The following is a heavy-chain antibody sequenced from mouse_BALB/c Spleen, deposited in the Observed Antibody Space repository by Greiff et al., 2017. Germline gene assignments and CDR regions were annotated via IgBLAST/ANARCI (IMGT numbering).Heavy chain of an antibody. J-gene: IGHJ3*01. CDR1: GFTFSSFG. Sequence: VQLQQSGGGLVQSGGSRKLSCAASGFTFSSFGMHWVRQAPETGLEWVAYISSGSRTIYYADTVKGRFTISRDNPKNTLFLQMTSLRSEDTAMYYCASYYYGSSYWFAYWGQGTLVTVSA. V-gene: IGHV5-17*02. CDR3: ASYYYGSSYWFAY. CDR2: ISSGSRTI. D-gene: IGHD1-1*01.